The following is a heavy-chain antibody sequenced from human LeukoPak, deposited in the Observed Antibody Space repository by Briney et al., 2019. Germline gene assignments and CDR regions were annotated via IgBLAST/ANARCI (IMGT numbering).Heavy chain of an antibody. CDR2: IYSGGST. V-gene: IGHV3-53*05. D-gene: IGHD6-19*01. CDR3: AKERAVAGTRYFDY. Sequence: GGSLRLSCAASGFTVSSNYMSWVCQAPGKGLEWVSVIYSGGSTYYADSVKGRFTISRDNSKNTLYLQMNSLRAEDTAVYYCAKERAVAGTRYFDYWGQGTLVTVSS. J-gene: IGHJ4*02. CDR1: GFTVSSNY.